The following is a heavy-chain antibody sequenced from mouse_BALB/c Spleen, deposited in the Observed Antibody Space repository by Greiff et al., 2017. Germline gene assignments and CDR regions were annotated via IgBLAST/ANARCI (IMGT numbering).Heavy chain of an antibody. D-gene: IGHD2-1*01. CDR2: ISSGGIYT. CDR1: GFTFSSYA. Sequence: EVQLVESGGGLVKPGGSLKLSCAASGFTFSSYAMSWVRQSPEKRLEWVADISSGGIYTYYPDTVTGRFTISRDNAKNTLYLEMSSLRSEDTAMYYCARTIYPYAMDYWGQGTSVTVSS. V-gene: IGHV5-9-4*01. CDR3: ARTIYPYAMDY. J-gene: IGHJ4*01.